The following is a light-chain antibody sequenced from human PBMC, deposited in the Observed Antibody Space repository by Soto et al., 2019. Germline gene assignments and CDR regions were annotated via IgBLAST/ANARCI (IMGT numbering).Light chain of an antibody. CDR1: QSVSSS. V-gene: IGKV3-15*01. J-gene: IGKJ1*01. Sequence: EIVLTQSPGTLSVSPGERATLSCRASQSVSSSLAWYQQNLGQAPRLLIYGASTRATGIPARFSGSGSGTEFTLTINSLQSEDFAVYYCQQYNNWPRTFGQGTKVDIK. CDR2: GAS. CDR3: QQYNNWPRT.